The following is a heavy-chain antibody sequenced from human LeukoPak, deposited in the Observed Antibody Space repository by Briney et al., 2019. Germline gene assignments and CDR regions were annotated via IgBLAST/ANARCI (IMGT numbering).Heavy chain of an antibody. CDR3: AKAVGQWLVASP. D-gene: IGHD6-19*01. CDR2: ISYDGGNK. J-gene: IGHJ5*02. V-gene: IGHV3-30*18. CDR1: GFTFSSYG. Sequence: GRSLRLSCAASGFTFSSYGMHWVRQAPGKGLEWVAVISYDGGNKYYADSVKGRFTISRDNSKNTLYLQMNSLRAEDTAVYYCAKAVGQWLVASPWGQGTLVTVSS.